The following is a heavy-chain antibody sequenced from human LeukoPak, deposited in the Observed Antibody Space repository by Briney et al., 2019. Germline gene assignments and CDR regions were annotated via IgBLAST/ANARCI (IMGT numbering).Heavy chain of an antibody. CDR3: AKDPMGDYCSSTSCYVDY. D-gene: IGHD2-2*01. Sequence: GGSLRLSCAASGFTFSDYYMSWIRQAPGKGLEWVSYISSSGSTIYYADSVKGRFTISRDNAKNSLYLQMNSLRAEDTAVYYCAKDPMGDYCSSTSCYVDYWGQGTLVTVSS. V-gene: IGHV3-11*01. J-gene: IGHJ4*02. CDR1: GFTFSDYY. CDR2: ISSSGSTI.